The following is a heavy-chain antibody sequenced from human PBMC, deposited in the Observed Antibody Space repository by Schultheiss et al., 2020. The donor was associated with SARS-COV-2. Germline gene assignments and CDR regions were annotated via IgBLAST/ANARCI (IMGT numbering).Heavy chain of an antibody. Sequence: SQTLSLTCTVSGGSISSGGYYWSWIRQPPGKGLEWIGSIYYSGSTYYNPSLKSRVTISVDTSKNQFSLKLSSVTAADTAVYYCARRAYSSGCGFDYWGQGTLVTVSS. CDR3: ARRAYSSGCGFDY. CDR1: GGSISSGGYY. D-gene: IGHD6-19*01. CDR2: IYYSGST. J-gene: IGHJ4*02. V-gene: IGHV4-39*01.